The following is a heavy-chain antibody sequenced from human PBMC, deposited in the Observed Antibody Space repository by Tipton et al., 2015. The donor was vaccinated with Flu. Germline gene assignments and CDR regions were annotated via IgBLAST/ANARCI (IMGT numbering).Heavy chain of an antibody. D-gene: IGHD3-10*01. CDR1: GGSISSSSYY. Sequence: TLSLTCTVSGGSISSSSYYWGWIRQPPGKGLEWIGSIYYSGSTYYNPSLKSRVTISVDTSKNQFSLKLSSVTAADTAVYYCARSPSYSGSGNYPYYFDFWGQGTLVTVSS. CDR2: IYYSGST. CDR3: ARSPSYSGSGNYPYYFDF. V-gene: IGHV4-39*07. J-gene: IGHJ4*02.